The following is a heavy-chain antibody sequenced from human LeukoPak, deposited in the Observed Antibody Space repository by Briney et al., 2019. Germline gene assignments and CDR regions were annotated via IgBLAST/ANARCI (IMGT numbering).Heavy chain of an antibody. CDR1: GGSISSYY. V-gene: IGHV4-59*08. D-gene: IGHD3-22*01. CDR3: ATGDSSGYYFADYFQR. CDR2: IYYSGST. Sequence: PSETLSLTCTVSGGSISSYYWSWIRQPPGKGLEWIGYIYYSGSTNYNPSLKSRVTISVDTSKNQFSLKLSSVTAADTAVYYCATGDSSGYYFADYFQRWGQRAMVTVSS. J-gene: IGHJ1*01.